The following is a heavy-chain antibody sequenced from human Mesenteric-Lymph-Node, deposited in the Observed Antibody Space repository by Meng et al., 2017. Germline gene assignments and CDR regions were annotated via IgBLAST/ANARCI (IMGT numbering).Heavy chain of an antibody. J-gene: IGHJ4*01. CDR3: ARSQSGSWYSGFDY. CDR1: GFILTSYA. CDR2: ISNDGKSK. V-gene: IGHV3-30*01. Sequence: QVVEYGGRVVPPGRLRIPSCAASGFILTSYAIHWVRLVPGKGLQLVALISNDGKSKHAGGSVRGRFTISRDISSHTLYLQLDSLRPDDSAVYFCARSQSGSWYSGFDYWGQGTLVTVSS. D-gene: IGHD3-10*01.